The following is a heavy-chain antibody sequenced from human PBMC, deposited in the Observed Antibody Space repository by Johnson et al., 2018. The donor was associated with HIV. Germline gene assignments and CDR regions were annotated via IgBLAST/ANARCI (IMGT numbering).Heavy chain of an antibody. J-gene: IGHJ3*02. CDR1: GFTFSGSA. V-gene: IGHV3-23*04. CDR3: ARDRLLWFRELWPHDALDI. D-gene: IGHD3-10*01. Sequence: VQLVESGGRVVRPGGSLELSCAASGFTFSGSAMHWVRQAPGKGLEWVSAISGSGGSTYYADSVKGRFTIYRDNSKNTLYLQMNSLRAEDTAVYYCARDRLLWFRELWPHDALDIWGQGTMVTVSS. CDR2: ISGSGGST.